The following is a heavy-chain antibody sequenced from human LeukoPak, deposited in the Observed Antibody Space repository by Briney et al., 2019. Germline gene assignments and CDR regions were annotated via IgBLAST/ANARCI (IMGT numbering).Heavy chain of an antibody. D-gene: IGHD2-15*01. V-gene: IGHV4-38-2*01. CDR3: ARAQGYCSGGSCYRSGYNWFDP. CDR1: GYSISSGYY. Sequence: SETLSLTCAVSGYSISSGYYWGWIRQPPGKGLEWIGSIYHSGSTYYNPSLKSRVTISVDTSKNQFSLKLSSATAADTAVYYCARAQGYCSGGSCYRSGYNWFDPWGQGTLVTVSS. J-gene: IGHJ5*02. CDR2: IYHSGST.